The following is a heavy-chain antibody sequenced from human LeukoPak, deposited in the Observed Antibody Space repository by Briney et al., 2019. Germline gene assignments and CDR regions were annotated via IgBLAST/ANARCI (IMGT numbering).Heavy chain of an antibody. CDR2: IYSGGST. Sequence: GGSLRLSCAASGFTVSSNYMSWVHQAPGKGLEWVSVIYSGGSTYYADSVKGRFTISRDNSKNTLYLQMNSLRAEDTAVYYCARGTDPYTPFDYWGQGTLVTVSS. D-gene: IGHD1-1*01. CDR3: ARGTDPYTPFDY. J-gene: IGHJ4*02. CDR1: GFTVSSNY. V-gene: IGHV3-66*02.